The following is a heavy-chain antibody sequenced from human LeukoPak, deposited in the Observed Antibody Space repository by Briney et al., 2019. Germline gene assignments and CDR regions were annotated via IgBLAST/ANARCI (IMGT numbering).Heavy chain of an antibody. CDR1: GFTVSSNY. D-gene: IGHD1-26*01. J-gene: IGHJ4*02. CDR2: INHSGST. V-gene: IGHV4-34*08. CDR3: AICSSIVGATPGLFDY. Sequence: KPGGSLRLSCAASGFTVSSNYMSWIRQPPGKGLKWIGEINHSGSTNYNPSLKSRVTISVDTSKNQFSLKLCSVTAADTAVYYCAICSSIVGATPGLFDYWGQGTLVTVSS.